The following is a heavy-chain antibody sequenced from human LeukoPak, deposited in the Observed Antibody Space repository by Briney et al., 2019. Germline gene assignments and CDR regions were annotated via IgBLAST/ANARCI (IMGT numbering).Heavy chain of an antibody. CDR3: ARAVVGAAAGHLFDY. Sequence: SETLSLTCTVSGGSISSGGYYWSWIRQHPGKGLEWIGYIYYSGSTYYNPSLKSRVTISVDTSKNQFSLKLSSVTAADTAVYYCARAVVGAAAGHLFDYWGQGTLVTVSS. CDR2: IYYSGST. J-gene: IGHJ4*02. D-gene: IGHD1-26*01. V-gene: IGHV4-31*03. CDR1: GGSISSGGYY.